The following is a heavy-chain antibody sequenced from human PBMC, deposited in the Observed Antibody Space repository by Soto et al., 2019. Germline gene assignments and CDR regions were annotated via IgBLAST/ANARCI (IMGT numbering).Heavy chain of an antibody. Sequence: EVQVLATGGGLIQPGGSLRLSCAASGFTVNSNYMSWVRQAPGEGLQWVSSTNTGGTTYYADSVKGRFTVYRDNSKTTLYLQMNSLRAEDTAVYYCAKGDGFILAVWGQGTTVSVSS. D-gene: IGHD1-26*01. V-gene: IGHV3-53*02. CDR1: GFTVNSNY. CDR3: AKGDGFILAV. J-gene: IGHJ6*02. CDR2: TNTGGTT.